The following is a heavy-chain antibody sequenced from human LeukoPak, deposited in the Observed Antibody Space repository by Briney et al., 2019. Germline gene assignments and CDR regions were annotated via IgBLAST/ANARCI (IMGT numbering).Heavy chain of an antibody. V-gene: IGHV4-34*01. CDR2: INHSGST. CDR3: AKTPGGLHPFDY. D-gene: IGHD5-24*01. J-gene: IGHJ4*02. CDR1: GGSFSGYY. Sequence: SETLSLTCAVYGGSFSGYYWSWIRQPPGKGLEWIGEINHSGSTNYNPSLKSRVTISVDTSKNQFSLKLSSVTAADTAVYYCAKTPGGLHPFDYWGQGTLVTVFS.